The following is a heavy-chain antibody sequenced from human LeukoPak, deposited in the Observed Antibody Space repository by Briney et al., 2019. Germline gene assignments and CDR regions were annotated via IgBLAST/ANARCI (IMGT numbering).Heavy chain of an antibody. J-gene: IGHJ4*02. CDR1: GGSFSGYY. CDR2: INHSGST. D-gene: IGHD3-10*01. Sequence: SETLSLTCAVYGGSFSGYYWSWIRQPPGKGLEWIGEINHSGSTNYNPSLKSRVTISVDTSKNQFSLKLSSVTAADTAVYSCARRRDRQMVRGVMKYYFDYWGQGTLVTVSS. V-gene: IGHV4-34*01. CDR3: ARRRDRQMVRGVMKYYFDY.